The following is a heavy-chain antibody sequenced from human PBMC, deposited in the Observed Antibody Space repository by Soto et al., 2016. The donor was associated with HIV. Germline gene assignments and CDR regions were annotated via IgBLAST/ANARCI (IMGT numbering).Heavy chain of an antibody. CDR3: ARRGRNWNFXAFDY. D-gene: IGHD1-7*01. CDR1: GFTFSSYA. CDR2: ISSNGGST. J-gene: IGHJ4*03. Sequence: EVQLVESGGGLVQPGGSLRLSCAASGFTFSSYAMHWVRQAPGKGLEYVSAISSNGGSTYYANSVKGRFTISRDNSKNTLYLQMGSLRAEDMAVYYCARRGRNWNFXAFDYVGPGTLVHRLL. V-gene: IGHV3-64*01.